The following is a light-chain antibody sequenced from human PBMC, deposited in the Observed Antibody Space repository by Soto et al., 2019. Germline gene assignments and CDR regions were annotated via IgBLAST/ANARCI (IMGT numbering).Light chain of an antibody. V-gene: IGLV1-47*01. CDR3: AAWDDSLSGHYV. J-gene: IGLJ1*01. CDR2: RDT. CDR1: TSNIGSHY. Sequence: QSVLTQPPSASGTPGQRVTMSCSGSTSNIGSHYVYWYQQLPGTAPKLLIYRDTERPSGVPDRFSGSKSGTSASLAISGLRSEDEADYFCAAWDDSLSGHYVFGTGTKVTVL.